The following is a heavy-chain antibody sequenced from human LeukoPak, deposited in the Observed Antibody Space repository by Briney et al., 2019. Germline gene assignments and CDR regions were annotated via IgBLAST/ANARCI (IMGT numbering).Heavy chain of an antibody. J-gene: IGHJ4*02. D-gene: IGHD3-22*01. CDR3: ARGTRRHYDGSGYYYGEFDS. V-gene: IGHV4-59*01. Sequence: TSETLSLTCTVSDDSIKSYFWTWIRQSPGKGMEWIGYVFYSGSTSYNPSLRSRLTMSVDTSKSQFSLNLNSVTTADTATYYCARGTRRHYDGSGYYYGEFDSWGQGTRVTVSS. CDR1: DDSIKSYF. CDR2: VFYSGST.